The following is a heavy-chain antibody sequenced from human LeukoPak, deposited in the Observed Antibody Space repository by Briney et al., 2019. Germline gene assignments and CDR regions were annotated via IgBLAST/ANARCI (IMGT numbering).Heavy chain of an antibody. CDR2: IWYDGSNK. J-gene: IGHJ4*02. CDR1: GFTFSSYG. CDR3: ARGRIDYYDSSGYRQIRYYFDY. V-gene: IGHV3-33*01. Sequence: GRSLRLSCAASGFTFSSYGMHWVRQAPGKGLEWVAVIWYDGSNKYYADSVKGRFTISRDNSTNTLYLQMNSLRAEDTAVYYCARGRIDYYDSSGYRQIRYYFDYWGQGTLVTVSS. D-gene: IGHD3-22*01.